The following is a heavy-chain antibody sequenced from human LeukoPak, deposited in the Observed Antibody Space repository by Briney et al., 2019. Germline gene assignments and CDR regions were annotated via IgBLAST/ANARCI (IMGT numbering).Heavy chain of an antibody. J-gene: IGHJ5*02. CDR1: GCSISNYY. Sequence: PSETLSLTCTVSGCSISNYYWNWIRQPPGKGLEWVGHISYSGGTKYNPSLQSRVTISIDTSKNQFSLNLSSVTAADTAVYYCARRVIMSATGVPDTWLDPWGQGILVTVSS. CDR3: ARRVIMSATGVPDTWLDP. D-gene: IGHD2-8*02. CDR2: ISYSGGT. V-gene: IGHV4-59*08.